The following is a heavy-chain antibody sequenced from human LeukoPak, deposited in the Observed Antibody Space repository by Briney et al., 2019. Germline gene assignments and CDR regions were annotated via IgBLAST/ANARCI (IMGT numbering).Heavy chain of an antibody. J-gene: IGHJ4*02. CDR2: IYSGGTI. V-gene: IGHV3-53*01. CDR3: AREGSYDSSTMWYFDY. CDR1: GFPVSSNY. D-gene: IGHD3-22*01. Sequence: PGGSLSLSCAASGFPVSSNYMAWVRQAPGKGLEWVSVIYSGGTIYYADSVKGRFTISRDNSKNTLYLQMNSLRAEDTAVYYCAREGSYDSSTMWYFDYWGQGTLVTVSS.